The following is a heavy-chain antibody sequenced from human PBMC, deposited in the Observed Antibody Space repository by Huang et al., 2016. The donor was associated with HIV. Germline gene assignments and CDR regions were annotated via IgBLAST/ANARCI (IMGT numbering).Heavy chain of an antibody. J-gene: IGHJ4*02. CDR3: ARAALINNQYFDY. CDR1: EGTVSSYS. CDR2: IIPIFGTT. D-gene: IGHD5-18*01. Sequence: VQLIQSGAEVKKTGSSVRVSCRASEGTVSSYSIGWMRQAPGQGLEWMVAIIPIFGTTTYAQKFQGRVSIAADDSTGTPYMDLNSLSSEDSAVYYGARAALINNQYFDYWGQGTLVTVS. V-gene: IGHV1-69*13.